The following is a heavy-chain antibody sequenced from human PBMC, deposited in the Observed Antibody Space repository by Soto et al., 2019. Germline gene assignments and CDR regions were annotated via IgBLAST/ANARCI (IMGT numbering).Heavy chain of an antibody. V-gene: IGHV4-59*01. CDR2: IYYSGST. CDR3: ERTGLENWLDP. CDR1: GGSISSYY. D-gene: IGHD1-1*01. Sequence: PSETLSLTCTVSGGSISSYYWSWIRQPPGKGLEWIGYIYYSGSTNYNPSLKSRVTISVDTSKNQFSLKLSSVTAADTAVYYCERTGLENWLDPWGQGTLVTVSS. J-gene: IGHJ5*02.